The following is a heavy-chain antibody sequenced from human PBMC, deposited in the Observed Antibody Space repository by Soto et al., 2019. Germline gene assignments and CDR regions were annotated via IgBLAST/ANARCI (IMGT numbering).Heavy chain of an antibody. D-gene: IGHD3-10*01. CDR1: GGSISSYY. CDR3: ARVGYYGSGSYYNVD. CDR2: IYTSGST. V-gene: IGHV4-4*07. J-gene: IGHJ4*02. Sequence: QVQLQESGPGLVKPSETLSLTCTVSGGSISSYYWSWIRQPAGKGLEWIGRIYTSGSTNYNPSLKSRVTMSVDTSKNQCALKLSSVTAADTAVYYCARVGYYGSGSYYNVDWGQGTLVTVSS.